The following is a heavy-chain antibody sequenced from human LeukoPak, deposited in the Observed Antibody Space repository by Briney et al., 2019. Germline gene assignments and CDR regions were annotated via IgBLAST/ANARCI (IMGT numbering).Heavy chain of an antibody. CDR3: ARDEHDSSGWYGPDY. CDR2: IIPIFGTA. V-gene: IGHV1-69*05. D-gene: IGHD6-19*01. Sequence: SVKVSCKASGGTFSSYAISWVRQAPGQGLEWMGRIIPIFGTANYAQKFQGRVTITTDESTSTAYMELSSLRSEDTAVYYCARDEHDSSGWYGPDYWGQGTLVTVSS. J-gene: IGHJ4*02. CDR1: GGTFSSYA.